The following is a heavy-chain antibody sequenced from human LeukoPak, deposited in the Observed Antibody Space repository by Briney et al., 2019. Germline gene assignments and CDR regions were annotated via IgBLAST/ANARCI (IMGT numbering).Heavy chain of an antibody. CDR1: GYTLTSYG. D-gene: IGHD3-16*01. Sequence: ASVNVSCKATGYTLTSYGISWVRQAPGQGLEWMGWISSNSDNTNYAQKLQGRVTMTTDTSTSTAYMELRSLRSDDTAVYYCARDWGSIKVITDYWGQGTLVTVSS. V-gene: IGHV1-18*01. CDR3: ARDWGSIKVITDY. CDR2: ISSNSDNT. J-gene: IGHJ4*02.